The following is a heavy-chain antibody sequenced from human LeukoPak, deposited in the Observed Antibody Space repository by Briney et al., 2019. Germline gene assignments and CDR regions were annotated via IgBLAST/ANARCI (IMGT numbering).Heavy chain of an antibody. J-gene: IGHJ6*03. Sequence: GGSLRLSCAASGFTLRNYWMHWVRQTPGKGRLWVSRINGDGTSATYAGPVKGRFTISRDNAKNTLYLQMNSLRAEDTAVYYCARVAYCGGDCYSLDYYYLDVWGKGTTVTVSS. CDR1: GFTLRNYW. V-gene: IGHV3-74*01. CDR3: ARVAYCGGDCYSLDYYYLDV. D-gene: IGHD2-21*02. CDR2: INGDGTSA.